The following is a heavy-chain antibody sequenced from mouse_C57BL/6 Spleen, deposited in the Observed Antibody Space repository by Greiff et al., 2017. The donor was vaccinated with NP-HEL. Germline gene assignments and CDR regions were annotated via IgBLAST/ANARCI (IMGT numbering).Heavy chain of an antibody. V-gene: IGHV5-17*01. CDR3: ARAGMGTWFAY. CDR1: GFTFSDYG. CDR2: ISSGSSTI. D-gene: IGHD2-3*01. J-gene: IGHJ3*01. Sequence: EVMLVESGGGLVKPGGSLKLSCAASGFTFSDYGMHWVRQAPEKGLEWVAYISSGSSTIYYADTVKGRFTISRDNAKNTLFLQMTSLRSEDTAMYYCARAGMGTWFAYWGQGTLVTVSA.